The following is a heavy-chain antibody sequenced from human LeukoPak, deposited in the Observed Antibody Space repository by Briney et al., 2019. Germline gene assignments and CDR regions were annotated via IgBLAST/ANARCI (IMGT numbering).Heavy chain of an antibody. J-gene: IGHJ6*03. V-gene: IGHV1-18*01. Sequence: ASVKVSCKASGFALHNYNIVWLRQAPGQGLEWVRWITAFNGNTNYAQKVQGRVTMTTDTSTSTAYMELRSLRSDDTAVYYCARNSYGYKFSMDVWGKGTAVTISS. D-gene: IGHD5-18*01. CDR1: GFALHNYN. CDR2: ITAFNGNT. CDR3: ARNSYGYKFSMDV.